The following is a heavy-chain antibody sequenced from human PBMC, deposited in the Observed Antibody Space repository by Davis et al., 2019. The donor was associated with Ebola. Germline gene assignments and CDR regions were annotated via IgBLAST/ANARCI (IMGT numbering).Heavy chain of an antibody. CDR2: ISSGSFTI. CDR3: ARDGPLFALGDYYYGMDV. Sequence: PGGSLRLSCAASGITFSRYSMNWVRQAPGKGLEWVAFISSGSFTIHYADSVKGRFTISRDNSKNTLYLQMNSLRAEDTAVYYCARDGPLFALGDYYYGMDVWGQGATVTVSS. D-gene: IGHD3-16*01. V-gene: IGHV3-48*01. CDR1: GITFSRYS. J-gene: IGHJ6*02.